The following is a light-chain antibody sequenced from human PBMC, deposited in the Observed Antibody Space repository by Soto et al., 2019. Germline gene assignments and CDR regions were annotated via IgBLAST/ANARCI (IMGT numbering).Light chain of an antibody. Sequence: VASLARKSVSSSYLAWYQQKPGQAPRLLIYGASSRATGIPDRFSGSGFGTDFTIRISRVESEFLVVYYSQHHRSSPLPFG. V-gene: IGKV3-20*01. CDR2: GAS. CDR3: QHHRSSPLP. CDR1: KSVSSSY. J-gene: IGKJ1*01.